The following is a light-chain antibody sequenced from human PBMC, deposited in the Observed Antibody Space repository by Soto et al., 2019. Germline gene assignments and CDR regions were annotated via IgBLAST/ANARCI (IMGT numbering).Light chain of an antibody. Sequence: QSALTQPPSASGSPGQSVTISCTGNSSDVKGYNYVSWYQQHPGKAPKLMIYEVTKRPSGVPDRFSGSKSGNTASLTVFGLQAEDEADYYCSSYAGSNNLRVFGTGTKVTVL. CDR1: SSDVKGYNY. V-gene: IGLV2-8*01. CDR3: SSYAGSNNLRV. J-gene: IGLJ1*01. CDR2: EVT.